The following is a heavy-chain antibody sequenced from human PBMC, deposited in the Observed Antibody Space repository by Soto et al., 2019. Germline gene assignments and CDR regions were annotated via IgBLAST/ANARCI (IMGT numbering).Heavy chain of an antibody. Sequence: QVQLVESGGGVVQPGGSLRLSCAASGFTFNTYTIDWVRQVPGKGLEWVAVISYDGSKIFYADSVKGRFTISRDNSKHTLYLQLNSLRPEDTAIYHCARVSGFYFYAMDVWGQGTSVTVSS. CDR2: ISYDGSKI. D-gene: IGHD3-3*01. V-gene: IGHV3-30*01. J-gene: IGHJ6*02. CDR1: GFTFNTYT. CDR3: ARVSGFYFYAMDV.